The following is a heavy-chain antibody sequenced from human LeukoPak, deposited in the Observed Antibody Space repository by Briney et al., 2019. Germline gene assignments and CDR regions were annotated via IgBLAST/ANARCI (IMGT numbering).Heavy chain of an antibody. CDR3: ANRGGEAVAGIH. CDR1: GFTFSSYA. J-gene: IGHJ1*01. D-gene: IGHD6-19*01. V-gene: IGHV3-23*01. Sequence: SGGSLRLSCAASGFTFSSYAMSWVRQAPGKGLEWVSAISGSGGSTYYADSVKGRFTISRDNSKNTLYLQMNSLRAEDTAVYYCANRGGEAVAGIHWGQGTLVTVSS. CDR2: ISGSGGST.